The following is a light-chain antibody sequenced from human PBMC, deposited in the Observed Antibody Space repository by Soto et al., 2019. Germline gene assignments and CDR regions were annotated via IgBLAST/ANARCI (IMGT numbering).Light chain of an antibody. Sequence: QSALTQPASVSGSPGQSITISCTGTSSDVGSYNLVSWYQQHPGKAPKLMIYEVSKRPSGVSNRFSGSKSGNTASLTISGLHAEDEADYYCCSYAGSSTLLVFGGGTKVTVL. J-gene: IGLJ3*02. CDR3: CSYAGSSTLLV. V-gene: IGLV2-23*02. CDR1: SSDVGSYNL. CDR2: EVS.